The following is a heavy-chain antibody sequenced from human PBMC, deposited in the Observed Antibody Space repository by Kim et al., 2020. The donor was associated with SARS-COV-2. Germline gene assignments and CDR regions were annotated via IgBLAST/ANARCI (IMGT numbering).Heavy chain of an antibody. V-gene: IGHV4-34*01. J-gene: IGHJ5*02. CDR3: ARVVYYDFWSGYLGQFDP. D-gene: IGHD3-3*01. Sequence: KSRVTISVDTSKNQFSLKLSSVTAADTAVYYCARVVYYDFWSGYLGQFDPWGQGTLVTVSS.